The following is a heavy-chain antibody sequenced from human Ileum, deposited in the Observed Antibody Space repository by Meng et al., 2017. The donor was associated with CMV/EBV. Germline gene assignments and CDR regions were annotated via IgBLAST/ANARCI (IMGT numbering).Heavy chain of an antibody. CDR3: AKNGGGANSELDN. J-gene: IGHJ4*02. CDR2: ISGSGAST. CDR1: GFTFSSYA. D-gene: IGHD2-21*01. Sequence: GESLKISCAASGFTFSSYAMSWVRQAPGKGLEWVSAISGSGASTYYADSLKGRFTISRDNSKNTLYLQMNSLRVEDTAVYYCAKNGGGANSELDNWGQGTLVTVSS. V-gene: IGHV3-23*01.